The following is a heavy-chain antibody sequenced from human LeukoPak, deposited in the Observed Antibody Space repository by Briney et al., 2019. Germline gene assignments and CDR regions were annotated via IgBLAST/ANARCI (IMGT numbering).Heavy chain of an antibody. J-gene: IGHJ4*02. D-gene: IGHD3-10*01. V-gene: IGHV3-21*01. CDR2: ISSSSSYI. CDR3: ARDKYGSGSYYSY. CDR1: GFTFSSYS. Sequence: GGSLRLSCAASGFTFSSYSMNWVRQAPGKGLEWVSSISSSSSYIYYADSVKGRFTISRDNVKNSLYLQMNSLRAEDTAVYYCARDKYGSGSYYSYWGQGTLVTVSS.